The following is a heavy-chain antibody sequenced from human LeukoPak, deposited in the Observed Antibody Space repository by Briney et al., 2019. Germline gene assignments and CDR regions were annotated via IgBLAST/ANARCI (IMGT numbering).Heavy chain of an antibody. CDR1: GGSISTYY. CDR3: ARHIQAETVVKDIDY. J-gene: IGHJ4*02. CDR2: IYYSGST. V-gene: IGHV4-59*01. D-gene: IGHD4-23*01. Sequence: SETLSLTCTVSGGSISTYYWSWIRQPPGKGLEWIGYIYYSGSTNYNPSLKSRVTISVDTSKNQFSLKLSSVTAADTAVYYCARHIQAETVVKDIDYWGQGTLSPSPQ.